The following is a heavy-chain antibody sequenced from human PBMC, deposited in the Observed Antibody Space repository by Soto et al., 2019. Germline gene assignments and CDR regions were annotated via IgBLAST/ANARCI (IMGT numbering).Heavy chain of an antibody. CDR2: IYYSGST. D-gene: IGHD3-10*02. CDR1: GGSISSGDYY. V-gene: IGHV4-30-4*01. J-gene: IGHJ4*02. CDR3: ARVGVFGATTIDY. Sequence: QVQLQESGPGLVKPSQTLSLTCTVSGGSISSGDYYWSWIRQPPGKGLEWIGYIYYSGSTYYNPSLKSRVTISVDTSKNQFTLKLSSVTAADTAVYYCARVGVFGATTIDYWGQGTLVTVSS.